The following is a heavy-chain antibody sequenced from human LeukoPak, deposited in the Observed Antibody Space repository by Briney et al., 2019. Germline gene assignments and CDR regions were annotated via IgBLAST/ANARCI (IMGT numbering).Heavy chain of an antibody. Sequence: ASVKVSCKASGYTFTSCDINWVRQATGQGLEWMGWMNPNSGNTGYAQKFQGRVTITRNTSISTAYMELSSLRSEDTAVYYCARGPGDFWSGYYKVWGQGTLVTVSS. V-gene: IGHV1-8*03. CDR1: GYTFTSCD. D-gene: IGHD3-3*01. CDR3: ARGPGDFWSGYYKV. CDR2: MNPNSGNT. J-gene: IGHJ4*02.